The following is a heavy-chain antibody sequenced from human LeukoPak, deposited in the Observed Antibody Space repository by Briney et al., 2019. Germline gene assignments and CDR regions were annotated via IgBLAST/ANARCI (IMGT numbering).Heavy chain of an antibody. CDR2: TQYRSKWYN. CDR3: TNVGNTGGYYSGRDV. Sequence: SQTLSLTCVISGDSVSSNSAAWNWIRQLPSRGLEWLGRTQYRSKWYNDYAVSVKSRITINPDISKNQFSLHLNSVTPEDTAVYYCTNVGNTGGYYSGRDVWGQGTTVTVSS. J-gene: IGHJ6*02. V-gene: IGHV6-1*01. CDR1: GDSVSSNSAA. D-gene: IGHD2-8*02.